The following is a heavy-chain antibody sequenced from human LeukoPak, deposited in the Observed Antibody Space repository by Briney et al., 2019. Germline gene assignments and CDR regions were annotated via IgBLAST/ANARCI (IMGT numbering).Heavy chain of an antibody. CDR1: GFTFSSYA. CDR3: ARDKSYGDSEDY. V-gene: IGHV3-7*05. Sequence: GGSLRLSCAASGFTFSSYAMSWVRQAPGKGLEWVANINQDGSEKYYVDSVKGRFTISRDNAKNSLFLQMNSLRAEDTAVYYCARDKSYGDSEDYWGQGTLVTVSS. D-gene: IGHD4-17*01. J-gene: IGHJ4*02. CDR2: INQDGSEK.